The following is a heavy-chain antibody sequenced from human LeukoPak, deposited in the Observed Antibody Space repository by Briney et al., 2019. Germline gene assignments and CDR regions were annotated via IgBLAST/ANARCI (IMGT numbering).Heavy chain of an antibody. CDR3: ARGPAGYGSGSYSGY. V-gene: IGHV3-48*04. Sequence: PGGSLRLSCAASGFTFSSYSMNWVRQAPGKGLEWVSYISSSSSTIYYADSVKGRFTISRDNAKNSLYLQMNSLRAEDTAVYYCARGPAGYGSGSYSGYWGQGTLVTVSS. D-gene: IGHD3-10*01. CDR2: ISSSSSTI. J-gene: IGHJ4*02. CDR1: GFTFSSYS.